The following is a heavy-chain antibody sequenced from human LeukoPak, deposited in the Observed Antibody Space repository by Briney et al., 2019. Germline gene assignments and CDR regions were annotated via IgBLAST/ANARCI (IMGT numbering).Heavy chain of an antibody. Sequence: GGSLRLSCAASGFTFSSYAMHWVRQAPGKGLEWVAVISYDGSNKYYADSVKGRFTISRDNSKNTLYLQMNSLRAEDTAVYYCARDYAVTTPVAAFDIWGQGTMVTVSS. CDR2: ISYDGSNK. V-gene: IGHV3-30-3*01. CDR3: ARDYAVTTPVAAFDI. J-gene: IGHJ3*02. CDR1: GFTFSSYA. D-gene: IGHD4-17*01.